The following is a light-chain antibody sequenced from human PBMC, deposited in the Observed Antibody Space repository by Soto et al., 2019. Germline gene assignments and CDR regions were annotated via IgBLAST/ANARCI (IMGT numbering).Light chain of an antibody. CDR1: ESISNY. V-gene: IGKV1-39*01. Sequence: DSQMTQSPSSLSASVGDRGTITCRASESISNYLNWYQQKPGKAPNLLIYATSSLKRGGPSRFSGSGSGTDFTLTISSLQPEDCATYYCQPSYSTPRTFGQWTKLEIK. CDR3: QPSYSTPRT. CDR2: ATS. J-gene: IGKJ2*02.